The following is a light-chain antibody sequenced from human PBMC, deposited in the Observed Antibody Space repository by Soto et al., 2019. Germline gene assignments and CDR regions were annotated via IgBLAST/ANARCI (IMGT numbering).Light chain of an antibody. CDR1: SSDVGGYNY. Sequence: QAVLPQPPSASGSPGQSVTISCTGSSSDVGGYNYVSWYQQHPGKAPKLMIYEVSKRPSGVPDRLSGSKSGNTASLTVSGLQSEDEADYYCSSYGGSNTVVFGGGTKVTVL. J-gene: IGLJ2*01. CDR2: EVS. V-gene: IGLV2-8*01. CDR3: SSYGGSNTVV.